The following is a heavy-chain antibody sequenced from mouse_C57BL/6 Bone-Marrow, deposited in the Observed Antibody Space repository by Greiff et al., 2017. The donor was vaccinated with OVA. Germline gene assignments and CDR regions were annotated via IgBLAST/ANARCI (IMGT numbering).Heavy chain of an antibody. CDR3: AKNNPPDGAMDY. V-gene: IGHV2-5*01. Sequence: VKLVESGPGLVQPSQSLSITCTVSGFSLTSYGVHWVRQSPGKGLEWLGVIWRGGSTDYNAAFMSRLSITKDNSKSQVFFKMNSLQADDTAIYYCAKNNPPDGAMDYWGQGTSVTVSS. CDR2: IWRGGST. J-gene: IGHJ4*01. CDR1: GFSLTSYG. D-gene: IGHD2-3*01.